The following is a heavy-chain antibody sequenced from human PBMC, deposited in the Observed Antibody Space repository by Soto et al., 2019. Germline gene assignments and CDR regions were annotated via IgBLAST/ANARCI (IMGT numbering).Heavy chain of an antibody. CDR1: GFTFSSYA. V-gene: IGHV3-23*01. CDR2: ISGSGGST. D-gene: IGHD3-9*01. CDR3: AKDRGGYYDILTGYYSRYYFDY. J-gene: IGHJ4*02. Sequence: EVQLLESGGGLVQPGGSLRLSCAASGFTFSSYAMSWVRQAPGKGLEWVSAISGSGGSTYYADSVKGRFTISRDNSKSTLYLQMNSLRAEDTAVYYCAKDRGGYYDILTGYYSRYYFDYWGQGTLVTVSS.